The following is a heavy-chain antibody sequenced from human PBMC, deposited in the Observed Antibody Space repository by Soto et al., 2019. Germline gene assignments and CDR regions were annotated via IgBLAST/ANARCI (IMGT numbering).Heavy chain of an antibody. CDR2: MFYSGST. Sequence: TLSLTCTVSGASISSGRSYWSWIRQHPGKGLEWIGYMFYSGSTYYHPSLKSRVNISADTSKNQFSLRLTSVTPADTAVYYCARDNGYGHFDSWGQG. J-gene: IGHJ4*02. V-gene: IGHV4-31*03. D-gene: IGHD5-12*01. CDR3: ARDNGYGHFDS. CDR1: GASISSGRSY.